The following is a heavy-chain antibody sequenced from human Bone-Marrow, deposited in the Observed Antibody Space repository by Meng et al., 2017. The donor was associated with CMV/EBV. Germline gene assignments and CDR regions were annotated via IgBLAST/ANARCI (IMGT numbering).Heavy chain of an antibody. D-gene: IGHD5-24*01. CDR3: AGITLGVPTITH. CDR1: GGSIRNYY. Sequence: GSLRLSCNVSGGSIRNYYWTWIRQPPGRGLEYIGYIYTVGSSDYNPSLKSRVTISVDTSRNQFSLKLSSVTAADTAVYFCAGITLGVPTITHWGQGPLVTVYS. V-gene: IGHV4-4*09. CDR2: IYTVGSS. J-gene: IGHJ4*01.